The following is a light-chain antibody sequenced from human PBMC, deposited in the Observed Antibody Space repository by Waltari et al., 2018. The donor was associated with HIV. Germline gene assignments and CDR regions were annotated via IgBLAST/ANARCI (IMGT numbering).Light chain of an antibody. Sequence: QSALTQPASVSGSPGQSITISCTGISSDVGGYNYVSWYQQHPGKAPKLMIYDVSNRPSGVSNRFSGSKSGNTASLTISGLQAEDEADYYCSSYTSSSTWVVFGGGTKLTVL. CDR3: SSYTSSSTWVV. V-gene: IGLV2-14*03. CDR2: DVS. J-gene: IGLJ2*01. CDR1: SSDVGGYNY.